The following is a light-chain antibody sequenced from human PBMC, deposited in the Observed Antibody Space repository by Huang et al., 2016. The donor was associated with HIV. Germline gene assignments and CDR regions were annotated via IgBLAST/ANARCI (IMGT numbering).Light chain of an antibody. CDR3: QQYNEWPRT. CDR1: QSVSNN. V-gene: IGKV3-15*01. Sequence: ERVMTQSPVTLSVSPGERVTLSCRASQSVSNNVAWYQQKPGQAPRLLIYDASTRATDIPARFSGSGSEIEFTLTISGLQSEDLAVYYCQQYNEWPRTFGQGTKLEIK. CDR2: DAS. J-gene: IGKJ2*01.